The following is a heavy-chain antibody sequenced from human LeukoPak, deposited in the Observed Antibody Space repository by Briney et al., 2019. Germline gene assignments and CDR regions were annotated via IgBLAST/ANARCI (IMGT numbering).Heavy chain of an antibody. J-gene: IGHJ3*02. CDR1: GGTFSSYA. D-gene: IGHD5-24*01. Sequence: GASVKVSCKASGGTFSSYAISWVRQAPGQGLEWMGGIIPIFGTANYAQKFQGRVTITADESTSTTYMELSSLRSEDTAVYYCAREERDGYNQFNAFDIWGQGTMVTVSS. CDR3: AREERDGYNQFNAFDI. CDR2: IIPIFGTA. V-gene: IGHV1-69*01.